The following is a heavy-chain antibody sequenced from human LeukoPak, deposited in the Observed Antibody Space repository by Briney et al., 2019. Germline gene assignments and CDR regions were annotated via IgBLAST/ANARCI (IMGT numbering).Heavy chain of an antibody. CDR3: AGDLGDVLTGNHFDH. CDR1: GFTLNSYA. D-gene: IGHD3-9*01. V-gene: IGHV3-33*01. J-gene: IGHJ4*02. Sequence: GGSLRLSCVASGFTLNSYAMHWVRQAPGKGLEWVAIIWFDGTNKDYADSVKGRFTISRDNSKRTLYLQMNSLRVEDTAVYYCAGDLGDVLTGNHFDHWGQGILVTVSS. CDR2: IWFDGTNK.